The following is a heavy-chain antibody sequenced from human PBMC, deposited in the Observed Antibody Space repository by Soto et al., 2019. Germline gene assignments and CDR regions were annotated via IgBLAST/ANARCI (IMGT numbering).Heavy chain of an antibody. J-gene: IGHJ4*02. Sequence: QVQLQQWGAGLLKPSETLSLTCAVYGGSFSGYYWSWIRQPPGKGLEWMGEINHSGSTNYNPSLKSRVTISVDTSKNQFSLKLRSVTAADTAVYYCARGKLSDYVWGSYRYHFDYWGQGTVVTVSS. V-gene: IGHV4-34*01. D-gene: IGHD3-16*02. CDR1: GGSFSGYY. CDR2: INHSGST. CDR3: ARGKLSDYVWGSYRYHFDY.